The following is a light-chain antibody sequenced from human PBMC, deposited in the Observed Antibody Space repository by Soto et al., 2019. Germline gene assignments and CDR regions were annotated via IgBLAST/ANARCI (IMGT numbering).Light chain of an antibody. CDR3: QQSYSTPRT. CDR1: QSISNF. CDR2: AAS. V-gene: IGKV1-39*01. J-gene: IGKJ4*01. Sequence: DIQMTQSPSSLSASVGDRVTITCRASQSISNFLNWYQQKPGKAPTLLIYAASSLQSGVPARFSGSGSGTDLTLTISSLQPEDVATYYCQQSYSTPRTVGGGTKVEIK.